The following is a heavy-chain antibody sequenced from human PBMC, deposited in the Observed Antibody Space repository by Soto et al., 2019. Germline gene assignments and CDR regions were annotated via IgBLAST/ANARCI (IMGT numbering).Heavy chain of an antibody. CDR1: GGSISSGGYY. V-gene: IGHV4-39*01. D-gene: IGHD3-22*01. Sequence: PSETLSLTCTVSGGSISSGGYYWSWIRQHPGEGLEWIGYIYYSGSTYYNPSLKSRVTISVDTSKNQFSLKLSSVTAADTAVYYCARHMGPFGDSSGYYYYFDYWGQGTLVTVSS. J-gene: IGHJ4*02. CDR2: IYYSGST. CDR3: ARHMGPFGDSSGYYYYFDY.